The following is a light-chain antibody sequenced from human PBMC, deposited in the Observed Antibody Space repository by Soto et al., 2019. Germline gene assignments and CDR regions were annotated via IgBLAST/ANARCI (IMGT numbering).Light chain of an antibody. Sequence: QFVLTQPPSVSAAPGQTVTISWSGSNSNIGNNHVSWYQQFPGTAPEPLIYDNNKRPSGIPDRFSGSKSGTSATLGITGLQTGDEADYYCGTWDSGLSGMVFGGGTKLTVL. V-gene: IGLV1-51*01. CDR1: NSNIGNNH. CDR3: GTWDSGLSGMV. J-gene: IGLJ2*01. CDR2: DNN.